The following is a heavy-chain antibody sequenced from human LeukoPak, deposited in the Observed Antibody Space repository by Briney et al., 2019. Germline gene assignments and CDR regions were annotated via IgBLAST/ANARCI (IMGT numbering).Heavy chain of an antibody. CDR3: ARLRNYYDSSGSLPTLDY. Sequence: SETLSLTCTVSGGSISSSSYYWGWIRQPPGKGLEWIGSIYYSGSTYYNPSLKSRVTISVDTSKNQFPLKLSSVTAADTAVYYCARLRNYYDSSGSLPTLDYWGQGTLVTVSS. CDR2: IYYSGST. D-gene: IGHD3-22*01. CDR1: GGSISSSSYY. V-gene: IGHV4-39*01. J-gene: IGHJ4*02.